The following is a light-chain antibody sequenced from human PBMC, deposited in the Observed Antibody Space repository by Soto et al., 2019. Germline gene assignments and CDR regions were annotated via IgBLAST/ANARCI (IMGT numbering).Light chain of an antibody. CDR3: QTWGSGIQV. CDR2: LNSDGSH. V-gene: IGLV4-69*01. Sequence: HPVLTQSHSASASLGASVKLTCILSSGHSSDAIAWHQQQPEKGPRFLMKLNSDGSHNKGDGIPDRFSGSGSGTERYLTISSLQSEDEADYYCQTWGSGIQVFGGGTKLTVL. CDR1: SGHSSDA. J-gene: IGLJ2*01.